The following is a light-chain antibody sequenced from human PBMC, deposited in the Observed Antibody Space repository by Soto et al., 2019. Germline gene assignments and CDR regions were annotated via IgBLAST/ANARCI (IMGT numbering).Light chain of an antibody. J-gene: IGKJ5*01. CDR1: QSVSSY. Sequence: ILLTKSPATLSLSPGERATLSCRASQSVSSYLAWYQQKPGQAPRLLIYDASNRATGIPARFSGSGSGTDFTLTISSLEPEDFAVYYCQQRSNWPITFGQGTRLEIK. CDR2: DAS. V-gene: IGKV3-11*01. CDR3: QQRSNWPIT.